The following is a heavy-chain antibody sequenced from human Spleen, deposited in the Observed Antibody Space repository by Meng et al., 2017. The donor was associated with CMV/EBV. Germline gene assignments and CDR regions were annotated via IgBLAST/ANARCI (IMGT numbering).Heavy chain of an antibody. D-gene: IGHD6-13*01. V-gene: IGHV3-21*01. CDR1: FTFSSYS. J-gene: IGHJ1*01. Sequence: FTFSSYSMNWVRQAPGEELEWVSSISSGSSYIYYADSVKGRFTISRDNAKNSLYLQMNSLRAEDTAVYYCARDRDWGTAAGTGYFQHWGQGSLVTVSS. CDR3: ARDRDWGTAAGTGYFQH. CDR2: ISSGSSYI.